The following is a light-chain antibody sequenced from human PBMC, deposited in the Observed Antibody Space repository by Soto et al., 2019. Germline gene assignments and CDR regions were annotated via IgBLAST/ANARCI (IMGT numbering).Light chain of an antibody. J-gene: IGKJ1*01. CDR3: QQYNRWPPWT. CDR1: QSVSSS. V-gene: IGKV3-15*01. Sequence: EVVMTQSPATLSVSPGERATLSCRASQSVSSSLAWYQQKPGQAPRLLIYGASTRATGIPVRFSGSGSGTDFTLTISSLQSEDFAVYYCQQYNRWPPWTFGQGNKVEIK. CDR2: GAS.